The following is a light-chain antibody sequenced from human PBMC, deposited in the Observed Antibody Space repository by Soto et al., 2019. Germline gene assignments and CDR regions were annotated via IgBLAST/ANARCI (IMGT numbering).Light chain of an antibody. CDR1: SSNIGAGYD. J-gene: IGLJ2*01. CDR2: GNN. V-gene: IGLV1-40*01. CDR3: QSFDTRLNSVV. Sequence: QSMVTQPPSASGALGQRVTISCTGSSSNIGAGYDVHWYQQFPGRAPRLLIFGNNNRPSGVPDRFSGSKSGTSASLDISGLQADDEADYYCQSFDTRLNSVVFGGGTKLIVL.